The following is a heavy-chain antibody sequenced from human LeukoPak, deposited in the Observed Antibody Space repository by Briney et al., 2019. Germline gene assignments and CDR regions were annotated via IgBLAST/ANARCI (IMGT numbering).Heavy chain of an antibody. CDR3: AIATTGRGAFGS. D-gene: IGHD1-1*01. V-gene: IGHV3-7*01. CDR2: TNEAGGDK. CDR1: GFTFSDFW. Sequence: GGSLRLSCAASGFTFSDFWMSWVRQAPGKGLECVARTNEAGGDKYYVDSVKGRFTISRDNSKNSLSLQMNSLTAEDTAIYYCAIATTGRGAFGSWGQGTLVSVSS. J-gene: IGHJ4*02.